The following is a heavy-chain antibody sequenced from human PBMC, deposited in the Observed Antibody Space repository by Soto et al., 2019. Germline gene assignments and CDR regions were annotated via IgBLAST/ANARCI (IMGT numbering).Heavy chain of an antibody. CDR3: ARDADYGDPLDY. V-gene: IGHV1-3*01. D-gene: IGHD4-17*01. CDR1: GYTFTSYA. J-gene: IGHJ4*02. CDR2: INAGNGNT. Sequence: QVQLVQSGAEVKKPGASVKVSCKASGYTFTSYAMHWVRQAPGQRLEWMGWINAGNGNTKYSQKFQGRVTITRDTSASTAYMELSSLRSEDTAVYYCARDADYGDPLDYWGQGTLVTVSS.